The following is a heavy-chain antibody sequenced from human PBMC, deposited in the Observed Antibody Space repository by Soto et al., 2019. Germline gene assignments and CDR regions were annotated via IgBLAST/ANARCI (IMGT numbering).Heavy chain of an antibody. CDR3: ARDGGVSVAIVATINYYYGMDV. CDR2: IIPIFGTA. D-gene: IGHD5-12*01. Sequence: PCKGLEWMGGIIPIFGTANYAQKFQGRVTITADESTSTAYMELSSLRSEDTAVYYCARDGGVSVAIVATINYYYGMDVWRQGTTVTVSS. J-gene: IGHJ6*02. V-gene: IGHV1-69*01.